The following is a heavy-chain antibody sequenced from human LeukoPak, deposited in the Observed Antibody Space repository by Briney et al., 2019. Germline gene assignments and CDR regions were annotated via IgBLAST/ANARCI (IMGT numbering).Heavy chain of an antibody. CDR2: INPNSGGT. CDR3: ARSDRIAGSYFDY. Sequence: ASVKVSCKASGYTFTGYYMHWVRQAPGQGPEWMGWINPNSGGTNYAQKFQGRVTMTRDTSISTAYMELSRLRSDDTAVYYCARSDRIAGSYFDYWGQGTLVTVSS. CDR1: GYTFTGYY. D-gene: IGHD6-13*01. V-gene: IGHV1-2*02. J-gene: IGHJ4*02.